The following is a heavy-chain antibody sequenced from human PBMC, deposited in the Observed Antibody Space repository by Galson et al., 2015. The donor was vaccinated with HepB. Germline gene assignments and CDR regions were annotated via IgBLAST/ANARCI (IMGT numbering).Heavy chain of an antibody. Sequence: SLRLSCAASGFTFSSYWMSWVRQAPGKGLEWVTNIKQDGSEKYYVDSVKGRFTISRDNAKNSLYLQMNSLRAEDTAVYYCARAQAKYSSSSLRVVAPRDYYGMDVWGQGTTVTVSS. CDR3: ARAQAKYSSSSLRVVAPRDYYGMDV. CDR1: GFTFSSYW. CDR2: IKQDGSEK. J-gene: IGHJ6*02. D-gene: IGHD6-6*01. V-gene: IGHV3-7*03.